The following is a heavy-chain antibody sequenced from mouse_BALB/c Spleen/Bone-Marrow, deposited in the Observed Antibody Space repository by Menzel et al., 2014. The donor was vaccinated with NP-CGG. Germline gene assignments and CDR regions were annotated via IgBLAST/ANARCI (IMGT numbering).Heavy chain of an antibody. CDR3: ARTDSSGSWFAY. D-gene: IGHD3-2*01. J-gene: IGHJ3*01. CDR2: IYPGDGST. V-gene: IGHV1S56*01. CDR1: GYTFTSYY. Sequence: QVHVKQSGPELVKHGASVKMSCKASGYTFTSYYIHWVKQRPGQGLEWIGWIYPGDGSTKYNEKFKGKTTLTADKSSSTAYMLLSSLTSEDSAIYFCARTDSSGSWFAYWGQGTLVTVSA.